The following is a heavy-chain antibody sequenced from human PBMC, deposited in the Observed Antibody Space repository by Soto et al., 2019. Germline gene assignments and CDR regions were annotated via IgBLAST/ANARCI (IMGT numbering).Heavy chain of an antibody. CDR1: GLAFSNYA. D-gene: IGHD5-18*01. CDR2: ISASGYSA. J-gene: IGHJ4*02. Sequence: PGGSLRLSCAASGLAFSNYAMSWVRQAPGKGLEWVSIISASGYSAYYGGAVKGRFTTSRDNSKSTLYLQMNRLRPDDTAVYYCAKGEQLWDPFDYWGQGTLVTVSS. CDR3: AKGEQLWDPFDY. V-gene: IGHV3-23*01.